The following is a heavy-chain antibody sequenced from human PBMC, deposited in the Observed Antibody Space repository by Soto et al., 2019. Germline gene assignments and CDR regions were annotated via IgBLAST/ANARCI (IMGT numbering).Heavy chain of an antibody. CDR3: ARVPYYYDSRGYYPFDY. CDR1: GGSFSCYY. D-gene: IGHD3-22*01. V-gene: IGHV4-34*01. CDR2: INHSGST. Sequence: PSETLSLTCAVYGGSFSCYYWSWIRQPPGKGLEWIGEINHSGSTNYNPSLKSRVTISVDTSKNQFSLKLSSVTAADTAVYYCARVPYYYDSRGYYPFDYWGQGTLVTVSS. J-gene: IGHJ4*02.